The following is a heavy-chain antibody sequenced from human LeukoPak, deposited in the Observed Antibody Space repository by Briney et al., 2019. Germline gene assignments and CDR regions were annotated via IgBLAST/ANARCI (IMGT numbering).Heavy chain of an antibody. Sequence: HPGGSLRLSCAASGFTFSSYGMHWVRQAPGKGLEWVAIISYDGSNKYYADSVQGRFTISRDNSKNTLYLQMNSLRAEDMAVYYCAKDLGGGSGCYDLWGRGTLVTVSS. CDR3: AKDLGGGSGCYDL. V-gene: IGHV3-30*18. CDR1: GFTFSSYG. CDR2: ISYDGSNK. J-gene: IGHJ2*01. D-gene: IGHD6-19*01.